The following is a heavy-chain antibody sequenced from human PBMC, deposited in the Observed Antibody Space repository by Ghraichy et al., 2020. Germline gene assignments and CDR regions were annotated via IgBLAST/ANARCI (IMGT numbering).Heavy chain of an antibody. CDR2: ISSSSSYI. Sequence: GGSLRLSCAASGLTFSSYSMNWVRQAPGKGLEWVSSISSSSSYIYYADSVKGRFTISRDNAKNSLYLQMNSLRAEDTAVYYCARDSRITMVRGVNPVDYWGQGTLVTVSS. J-gene: IGHJ4*02. D-gene: IGHD3-10*01. V-gene: IGHV3-21*01. CDR3: ARDSRITMVRGVNPVDY. CDR1: GLTFSSYS.